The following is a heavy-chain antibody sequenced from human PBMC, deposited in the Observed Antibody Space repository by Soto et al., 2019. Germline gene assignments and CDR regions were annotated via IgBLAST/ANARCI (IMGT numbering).Heavy chain of an antibody. J-gene: IGHJ4*02. D-gene: IGHD6-19*01. V-gene: IGHV1-18*01. CDR2: ISAYNGNT. Sequence: ASVKVSCKAPGYTFTSYGISWVRQAPGQGLEWMGWISAYNGNTNYAQKLQGRVTMTTDTSTSTAYMELRSLRSDDTAVYYCARVGSGWSMYYFDYWGQGTLVTVSS. CDR1: GYTFTSYG. CDR3: ARVGSGWSMYYFDY.